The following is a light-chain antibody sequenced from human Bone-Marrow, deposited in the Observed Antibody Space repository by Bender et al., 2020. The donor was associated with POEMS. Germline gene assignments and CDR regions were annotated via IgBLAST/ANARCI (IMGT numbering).Light chain of an antibody. CDR3: AVWDDSLNGWV. J-gene: IGLJ3*02. CDR2: NDN. V-gene: IGLV1-44*01. CDR1: SSNVESNS. Sequence: QSALTQPPSASGTPGQRVTISCSGSSSNVESNSVSWYQQVPRAAPRLLIYNDNQRPSGVPDRLSGSKSGTSASLAISGLQSEDEADYYCAVWDDSLNGWVFGGGTKLTVL.